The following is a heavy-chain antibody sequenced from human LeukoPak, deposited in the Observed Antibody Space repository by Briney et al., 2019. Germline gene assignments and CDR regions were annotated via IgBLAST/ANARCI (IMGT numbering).Heavy chain of an antibody. CDR2: IYYSGST. CDR3: ASHYGGNWNLLPDAFDI. D-gene: IGHD4-23*01. V-gene: IGHV4-39*01. Sequence: SETLSLTCTVSGGSISSSSYYWGWIRQPPGKGLEWTGSIYYSGSTYYNPSLKSRVTISVDTSKNQFSLKLSSVTAADTAVYYCASHYGGNWNLLPDAFDIWAKGQWSPSLQ. CDR1: GGSISSSSYY. J-gene: IGHJ3*02.